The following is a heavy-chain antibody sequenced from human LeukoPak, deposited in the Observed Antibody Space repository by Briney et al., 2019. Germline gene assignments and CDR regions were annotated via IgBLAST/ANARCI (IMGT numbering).Heavy chain of an antibody. J-gene: IGHJ4*02. CDR3: ARDQGYYLPDY. D-gene: IGHD1-26*01. CDR1: GFTFTNYD. V-gene: IGHV3-48*03. Sequence: GGSLRLSCAASGFTFTNYDMNWVRQAPGKGLEWVSYISRSGSNIYYADSVKGRFTNSRDNAKNSLCLQMNGLRAEDTAVYYCARDQGYYLPDYWGQGTLVTVSS. CDR2: ISRSGSNI.